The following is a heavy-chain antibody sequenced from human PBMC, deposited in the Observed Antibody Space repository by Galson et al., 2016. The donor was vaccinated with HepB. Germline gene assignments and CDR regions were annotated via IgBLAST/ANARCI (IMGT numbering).Heavy chain of an antibody. J-gene: IGHJ6*03. D-gene: IGHD3-3*01. Sequence: TLSLTCTVSGGSISSGGYYWSWIRQHPGKGLEWIGYIFYSGSTYYNPSLKSRVTISVDTSKNQFSLKLSSVTAADTAVYYCARGRHDFWSGYPHYYYYYMDVWGKGTTVTVSS. CDR2: IFYSGST. CDR3: ARGRHDFWSGYPHYYYYYMDV. V-gene: IGHV4-31*03. CDR1: GGSISSGGYY.